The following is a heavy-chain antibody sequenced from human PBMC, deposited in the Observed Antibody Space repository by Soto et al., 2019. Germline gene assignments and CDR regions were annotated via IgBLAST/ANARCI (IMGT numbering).Heavy chain of an antibody. Sequence: QVQLVQSGAEVKKPGASVKVSCKASGYTFTGYYMHWVRQAPGQGLELMGWINPNSGGTNYAQKFQGWVTMTRDTSISTAYMELSRLRSDDTAVYYCAKSSPYCSGGSCYPGHFDYWGQGTLVTVSS. J-gene: IGHJ4*02. CDR1: GYTFTGYY. CDR3: AKSSPYCSGGSCYPGHFDY. V-gene: IGHV1-2*04. CDR2: INPNSGGT. D-gene: IGHD2-15*01.